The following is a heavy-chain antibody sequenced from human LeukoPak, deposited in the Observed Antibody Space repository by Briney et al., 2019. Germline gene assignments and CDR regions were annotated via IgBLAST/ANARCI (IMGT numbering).Heavy chain of an antibody. V-gene: IGHV2-70*11. Sequence: SGPALVKPTQTLTLTCTFSGFSLSTSGMCVSWIRQPPGKALEWLARIDWDDDKYYSTSLKTRLIISKDTSKNQVVLTMTNMDPVDTATYYCARMTSGSYGKRGFDPWGQGTLVTVSS. CDR2: IDWDDDK. CDR1: GFSLSTSGMC. J-gene: IGHJ5*02. CDR3: ARMTSGSYGKRGFDP. D-gene: IGHD3-10*01.